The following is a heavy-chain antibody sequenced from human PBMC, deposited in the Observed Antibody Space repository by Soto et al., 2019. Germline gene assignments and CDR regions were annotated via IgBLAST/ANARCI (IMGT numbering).Heavy chain of an antibody. V-gene: IGHV1-18*01. CDR3: ARASRYYWNYMMY. J-gene: IGHJ4*02. Sequence: QVQLVQSGAEVKKPGASGKVSCKASGYTFSNDAITRVRQAPGQGFEWMGWVSAYNGNTNYAQKFKGRVTMTTDTSTSTAYMEIRSLRYDVTAVYFCARASRYYWNYMMYWGQGTLVTVSS. CDR1: GYTFSNDA. CDR2: VSAYNGNT. D-gene: IGHD1-7*01.